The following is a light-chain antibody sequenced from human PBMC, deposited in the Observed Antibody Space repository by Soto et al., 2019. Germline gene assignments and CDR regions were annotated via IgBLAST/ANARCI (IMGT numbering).Light chain of an antibody. CDR2: KAS. CDR1: QSISTW. CDR3: QQYNRYPLT. V-gene: IGKV1-5*03. J-gene: IGKJ4*01. Sequence: DIQMTQSPSTLSASVGDRVTITCRASQSISTWLAWYQQKPGKAPKLLIYKASSLESGVPSRFSGSGSGTEFTLTISGLQPGDFASYYCQQYNRYPLTFGGGTKVDIK.